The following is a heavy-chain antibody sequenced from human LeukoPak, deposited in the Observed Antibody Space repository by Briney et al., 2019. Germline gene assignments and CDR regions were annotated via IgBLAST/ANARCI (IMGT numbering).Heavy chain of an antibody. CDR2: FDPEDGET. CDR3: ATDHRVLDAFDI. J-gene: IGHJ3*02. Sequence: ASVKVSCKVSGYTPTELSMHWVRQAPGKGLEWMGGFDPEDGETIYAQKFQGRVTMTEDTSTDTAYMELSSLRSEDTAVYYCATDHRVLDAFDIWGQGTMVTVSS. V-gene: IGHV1-24*01. CDR1: GYTPTELS.